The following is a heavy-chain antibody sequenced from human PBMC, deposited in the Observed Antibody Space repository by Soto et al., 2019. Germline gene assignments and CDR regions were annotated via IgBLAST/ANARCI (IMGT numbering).Heavy chain of an antibody. V-gene: IGHV3-21*01. CDR2: ITTSSAYI. CDR3: FRSGTARLLRHSWFDT. CDR1: GFTFNTYD. J-gene: IGHJ5*02. D-gene: IGHD2-21*01. Sequence: EVQLVESGGGLVKPGGSLRLSCAASGFTFNTYDMNWVRQAPGKGLEWVSSITTSSAYIYYADSLKGRITISRDNAKNSLFLQMNSLRAEDTAVYYCFRSGTARLLRHSWFDTWGQGTLVTVSS.